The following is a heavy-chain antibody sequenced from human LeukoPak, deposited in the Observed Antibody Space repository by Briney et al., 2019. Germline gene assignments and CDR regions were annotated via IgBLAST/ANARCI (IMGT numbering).Heavy chain of an antibody. Sequence: GGSLRLSCEASGFTFGSHAMYWVRQAPGKGLEWVAGIFGSGGSPHYADPVKGRFTISRDNSRNTVYLQIDSLRAEDTAVYYCGKTTVGYSSGQKPAWPVDYWGQGTLVTVSS. D-gene: IGHD5-18*01. J-gene: IGHJ4*02. CDR2: IFGSGGSP. CDR3: GKTTVGYSSGQKPAWPVDY. V-gene: IGHV3-23*01. CDR1: GFTFGSHA.